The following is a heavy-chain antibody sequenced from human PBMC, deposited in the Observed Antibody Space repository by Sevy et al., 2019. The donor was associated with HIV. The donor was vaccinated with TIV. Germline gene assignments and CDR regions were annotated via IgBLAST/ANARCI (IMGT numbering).Heavy chain of an antibody. D-gene: IGHD4-17*01. Sequence: GGSLRLSCAASGFTFSHNWMSWVRQAPGKGLEWVGRIRSETEGGTTDYAAPVKGRFTISRDDSKNTLYLQMNSLKTEDTAVYYCATEALDGEGGYYYYYGFDVWGQGTTVTVSS. CDR2: IRSETEGGTT. CDR1: GFTFSHNW. CDR3: ATEALDGEGGYYYYYGFDV. V-gene: IGHV3-15*01. J-gene: IGHJ6*02.